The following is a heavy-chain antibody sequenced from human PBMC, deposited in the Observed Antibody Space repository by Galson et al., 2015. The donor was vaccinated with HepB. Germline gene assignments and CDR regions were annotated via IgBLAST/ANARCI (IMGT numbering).Heavy chain of an antibody. CDR3: AKDLGDFNFWSAEYYYGMDV. CDR1: GFIFSSYG. Sequence: SLRLSCAASGFIFSSYGMYWVRQAPDKGLEWVARISHDGSNTYYRDSVKGRFTISRDNSNSTLFLKMDSLRVDDTAVYYCAKDLGDFNFWSAEYYYGMDVWGQGTTVTVAS. D-gene: IGHD3-3*01. J-gene: IGHJ6*02. V-gene: IGHV3-30*18. CDR2: ISHDGSNT.